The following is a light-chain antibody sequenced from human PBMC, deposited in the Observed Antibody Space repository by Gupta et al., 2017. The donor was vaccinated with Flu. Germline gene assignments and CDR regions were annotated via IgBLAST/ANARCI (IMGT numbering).Light chain of an antibody. CDR1: ATDIGKNNY. CDR2: EVN. V-gene: IGLV2-14*01. J-gene: IGLJ1*01. CDR3: ASYTFDTPYV. Sequence: QSALTQPASVAGAPGQSITISCTGTATDIGKNNYVSWYQHRPGRAPRLLIFEVNTRPAGISSRFSGSKSGASASLTISGLQIDDEGDYFCASYTFDTPYVFGTGTKLTV.